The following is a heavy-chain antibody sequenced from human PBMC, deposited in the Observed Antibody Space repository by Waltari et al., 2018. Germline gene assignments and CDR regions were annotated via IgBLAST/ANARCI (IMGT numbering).Heavy chain of an antibody. V-gene: IGHV3-11*01. CDR3: AREGVPYDDSSE. CDR1: GFNFSDYS. D-gene: IGHD3-22*01. J-gene: IGHJ4*02. Sequence: QVQLVESGGGLVKPGWSLRLSCAASGFNFSDYSMGWIPQAPGNGLEWGSDISSSGSTIYYADSVKGRFTISRDNAKNSLYLQMNSLRAEDTAVYYCAREGVPYDDSSEWGQGTLVTVSS. CDR2: ISSSGSTI.